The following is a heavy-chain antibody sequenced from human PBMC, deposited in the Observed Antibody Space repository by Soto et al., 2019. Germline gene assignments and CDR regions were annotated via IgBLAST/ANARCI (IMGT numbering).Heavy chain of an antibody. CDR2: IYYSGST. V-gene: IGHV4-59*01. Sequence: QVQLQESGPGLVKPSETLSLTCTVSGGSISSYYWSWIRQPPGKGLEWIGYIYYSGSTNYNPSLRSRVTLPVDTSKNQFPLKLSSVTAADTAVYYCARGTTVTTPDAFDIWGQGTMVTVSS. CDR3: ARGTTVTTPDAFDI. D-gene: IGHD4-17*01. CDR1: GGSISSYY. J-gene: IGHJ3*02.